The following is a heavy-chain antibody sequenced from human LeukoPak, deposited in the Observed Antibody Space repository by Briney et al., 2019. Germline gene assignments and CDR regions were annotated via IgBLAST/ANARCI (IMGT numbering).Heavy chain of an antibody. Sequence: ASVKVSCKASGYTFTSYGISWVRQAPGQGLEWMGWISAYNGNTNYAQKLQGRVTMTTDTSTSTAYMELRSLRSDDTAVYYCARDLFTFETPLTISIHYYYYYGMDVRGQGTTVTVSS. J-gene: IGHJ6*02. CDR2: ISAYNGNT. CDR1: GYTFTSYG. CDR3: ARDLFTFETPLTISIHYYYYYGMDV. V-gene: IGHV1-18*01. D-gene: IGHD3-3*01.